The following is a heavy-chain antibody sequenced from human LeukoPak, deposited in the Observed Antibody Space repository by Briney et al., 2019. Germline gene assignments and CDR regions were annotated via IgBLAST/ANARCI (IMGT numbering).Heavy chain of an antibody. CDR3: GARPGDVAVPCDY. D-gene: IGHD2-21*01. J-gene: IGHJ4*02. Sequence: QTGGSLRLSCAASGFTFSTHAMTWVRQAPGKGLEWVSVISGSGDFTYYGESLKARFTISRDNSKNTLYLQMHSLSIEDTAVYYCGARPGDVAVPCDYWGQGVLVTVSS. V-gene: IGHV3-23*01. CDR2: ISGSGDFT. CDR1: GFTFSTHA.